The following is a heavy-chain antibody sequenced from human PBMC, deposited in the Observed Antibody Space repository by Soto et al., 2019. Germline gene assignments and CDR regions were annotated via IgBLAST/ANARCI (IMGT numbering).Heavy chain of an antibody. J-gene: IGHJ4*02. Sequence: GGSLRLSCAAAGLPFSSYWMHWVRQATGKGLVWVSRINSDGSSTSYADSVKGRFTISRDNAKSTLYLQMNSLRAEDTAVYYCVRTSLVVAAATREDYWGQGTLVTVSS. CDR3: VRTSLVVAAATREDY. CDR2: INSDGSST. D-gene: IGHD2-15*01. CDR1: GLPFSSYW. V-gene: IGHV3-74*01.